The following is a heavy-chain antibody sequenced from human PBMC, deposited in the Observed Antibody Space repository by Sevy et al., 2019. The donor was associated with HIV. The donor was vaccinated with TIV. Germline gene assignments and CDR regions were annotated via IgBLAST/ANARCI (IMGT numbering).Heavy chain of an antibody. V-gene: IGHV4-34*01. Sequence: SDTLSLTCAVYGGSFSGYYWSWIRQPPGKGLEWIGEINHSGSTNYNPSLKSRVTISVDTSKNQFSLKLSSVTAADTAVYYCARATGYCSGGSCYSAFDIWGQGTMVTVSS. J-gene: IGHJ3*02. CDR3: ARATGYCSGGSCYSAFDI. CDR1: GGSFSGYY. CDR2: INHSGST. D-gene: IGHD2-15*01.